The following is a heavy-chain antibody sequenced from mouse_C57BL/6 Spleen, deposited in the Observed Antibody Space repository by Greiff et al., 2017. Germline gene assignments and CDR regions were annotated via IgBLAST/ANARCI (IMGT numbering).Heavy chain of an antibody. CDR3: ARSYDGYLAWFAY. J-gene: IGHJ3*01. V-gene: IGHV2-2*01. D-gene: IGHD2-3*01. Sequence: VQLVESGPGLVQPSQSLSITCTVSGFSLTSYGVHWVRQSPGKGLEWLGVIWRGGSTDYNAAFISRLSISKDNSKSQVFFKMNSLQADDTAIYYCARSYDGYLAWFAYWGQGTLVTVSA. CDR2: IWRGGST. CDR1: GFSLTSYG.